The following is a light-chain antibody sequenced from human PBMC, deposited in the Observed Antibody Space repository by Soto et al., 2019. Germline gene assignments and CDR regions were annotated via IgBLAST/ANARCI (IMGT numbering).Light chain of an antibody. J-gene: IGLJ3*02. Sequence: QSVLTQSASVSGSPGQSITISCTGTSSDVGGYNYVSWYQQHPGKAPKLIIYEVNNRPSGVSNRFSGSKSGNTASLTISGLQAEDEADYYCSSYTTSNTLVFGGGTKLTVL. V-gene: IGLV2-14*01. CDR1: SSDVGGYNY. CDR2: EVN. CDR3: SSYTTSNTLV.